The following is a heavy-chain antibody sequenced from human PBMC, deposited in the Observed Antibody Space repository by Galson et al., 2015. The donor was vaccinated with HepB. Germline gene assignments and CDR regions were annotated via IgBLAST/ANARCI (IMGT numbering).Heavy chain of an antibody. CDR3: ASNYYDNSGYYPY. D-gene: IGHD3-22*01. CDR2: IIPIFGTA. J-gene: IGHJ4*02. Sequence: SVKVSCKASGYPFDDFGVTWVRQAPGQGLEWMGGIIPIFGTANYAQKFQGRITITADESTSTAYMELSSLRSADSAVYYCASNYYDNSGYYPYWGQGTLVTVSS. CDR1: GYPFDDFG. V-gene: IGHV1-69*13.